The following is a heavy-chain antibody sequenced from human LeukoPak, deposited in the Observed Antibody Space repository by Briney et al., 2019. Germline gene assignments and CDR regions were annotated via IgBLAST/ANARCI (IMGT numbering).Heavy chain of an antibody. J-gene: IGHJ5*02. Sequence: GGSLRLSCAASGFTFSSYGMHWVRQAPGKGLEWVAVIWYDGSNKYYADSVKGRFTISRDNSKNTLYLQMDSLRAEDTAVYYCAKEGMYNNGWFSPWGQGTLVTVSS. CDR1: GFTFSSYG. D-gene: IGHD1-14*01. CDR2: IWYDGSNK. V-gene: IGHV3-33*06. CDR3: AKEGMYNNGWFSP.